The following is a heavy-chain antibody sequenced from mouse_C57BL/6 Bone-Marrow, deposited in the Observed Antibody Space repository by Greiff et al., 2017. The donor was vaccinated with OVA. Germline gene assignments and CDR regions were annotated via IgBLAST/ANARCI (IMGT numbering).Heavy chain of an antibody. CDR3: ARVTHYAMDY. CDR2: INPYDGDT. J-gene: IGHJ4*01. Sequence: VQLQQSGPELVKPGASVKISCKASGYSFTGYFMNWVKQSHGKSLEWIGRINPYDGDTFYNQKFKGKATLTVDKSSITAHVESLIRTSEYVAVDDCARVTHYAMDYWGQGTSVTVSS. CDR1: GYSFTGYF. D-gene: IGHD2-2*01. V-gene: IGHV1-37*01.